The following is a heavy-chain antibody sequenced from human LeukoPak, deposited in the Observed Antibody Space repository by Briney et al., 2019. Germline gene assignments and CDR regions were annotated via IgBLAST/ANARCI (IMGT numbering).Heavy chain of an antibody. V-gene: IGHV4-59*08. CDR2: IHYSGST. D-gene: IGHD3-10*01. CDR3: ARHFNSGTYPFDY. J-gene: IGHJ4*02. Sequence: SETLSLTCTVSGGSINNYYWSWIRQPPGKGLEWIGYIHYSGSTKYNPSLRSRVTISVDTSKNQFSLKLSSVTAADTAVHYCARHFNSGTYPFDYWGQGTLVTVSS. CDR1: GGSINNYY.